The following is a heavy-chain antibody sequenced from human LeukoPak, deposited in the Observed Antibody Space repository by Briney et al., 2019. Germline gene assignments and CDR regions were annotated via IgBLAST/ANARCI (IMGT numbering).Heavy chain of an antibody. D-gene: IGHD4-11*01. V-gene: IGHV4-34*01. J-gene: IGHJ4*02. CDR2: INHSGST. Sequence: GSLRLSCAASGFTFSSQSMTWVRQAPGKGLEWIGEINHSGSTNYNPSLKSRVTISVDTSKNQFSLKLSSVTAADTAVYYCARGYSNWDYWGQGTLDTVSS. CDR3: ARGYSNWDY. CDR1: GFTFSSQS.